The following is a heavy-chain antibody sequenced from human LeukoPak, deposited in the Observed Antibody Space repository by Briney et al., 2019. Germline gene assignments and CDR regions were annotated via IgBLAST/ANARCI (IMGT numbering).Heavy chain of an antibody. D-gene: IGHD6-19*01. J-gene: IGHJ4*02. CDR1: GGSISSYY. CDR3: ARVPIPAMYSSGWYCDY. CDR2: IYYSGST. V-gene: IGHV4-59*01. Sequence: PSETLPLTCTVSGGSISSYYWSWIRQPPGKGLEWIGYIYYSGSTNYNPSLKSRVTISVDTSKNQFSLKLSSVTAADTAVYYCARVPIPAMYSSGWYCDYWGQGTLVTVSS.